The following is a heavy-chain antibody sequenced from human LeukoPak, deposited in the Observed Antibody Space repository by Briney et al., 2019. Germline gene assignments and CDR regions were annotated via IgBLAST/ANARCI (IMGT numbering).Heavy chain of an antibody. CDR1: GGSMSSYY. CDR3: ARDRNRLFDY. J-gene: IGHJ4*02. V-gene: IGHV4-4*07. CDR2: IFSSGST. Sequence: PSETLTLTCSVSGGSMSSYYWSWIRQPAGMGLQWIGRIFSSGSTNYNPSLKSRVTMSIDTSKNQFSLKLSSVTAADTAVYYCARDRNRLFDYWGQGTLVTVSS. D-gene: IGHD1-14*01.